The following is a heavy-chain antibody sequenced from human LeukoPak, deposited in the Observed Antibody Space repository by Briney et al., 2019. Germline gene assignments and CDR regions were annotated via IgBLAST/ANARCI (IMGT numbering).Heavy chain of an antibody. V-gene: IGHV3-7*03. D-gene: IGHD2-2*01. Sequence: GGSLRLSCAASGFTFNRYWMSWVRQAPGKGLEWVANIKQDGSEKYYVASVKGRFTISRDNAKNSVDLQMNSLRAEDTAVYYCAKWETDIVVVPAAPHAAFDIWGQGTMVTVSS. CDR2: IKQDGSEK. J-gene: IGHJ3*02. CDR3: AKWETDIVVVPAAPHAAFDI. CDR1: GFTFNRYW.